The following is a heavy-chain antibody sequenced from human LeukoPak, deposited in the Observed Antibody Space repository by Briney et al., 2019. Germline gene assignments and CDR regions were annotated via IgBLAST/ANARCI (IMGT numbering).Heavy chain of an antibody. D-gene: IGHD6-19*01. CDR2: INAGNGNT. V-gene: IGHV1/OR15-3*02. CDR1: GYTFTGYY. CDR3: AKDGDSSGWYHRFFDY. Sequence: ASVKVSCKASGYTFTGYYMHWVRQAPGQGLEWMGWINAGNGNTKYSQKFQGRVTITRDTSASTAYMELSSLRAEDTALYYCAKDGDSSGWYHRFFDYWGQGTLVTVSS. J-gene: IGHJ4*02.